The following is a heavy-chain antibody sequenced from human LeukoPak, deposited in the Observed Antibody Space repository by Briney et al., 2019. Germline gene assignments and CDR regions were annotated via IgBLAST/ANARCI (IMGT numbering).Heavy chain of an antibody. CDR2: IYPGDSDT. V-gene: IGHV5-51*01. CDR1: GYSLTSYW. CDR3: ARRTYCSSTSCFDAFDI. Sequence: GESLKISCKGSGYSLTSYWIGWVRQMPGKGLEWMGIIYPGDSDTRYSPSFQGQVTISADKSISTAYLQWSSLKASDTAMYYCARRTYCSSTSCFDAFDIWGQGTMVTVSS. D-gene: IGHD2-2*01. J-gene: IGHJ3*02.